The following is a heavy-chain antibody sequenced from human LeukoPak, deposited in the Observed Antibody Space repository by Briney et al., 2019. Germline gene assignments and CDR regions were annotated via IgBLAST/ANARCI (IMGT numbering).Heavy chain of an antibody. CDR1: GGSFSNYY. CDR3: ARRWNYGRNYYIDV. Sequence: PSETLSLTCAVYGGSFSNYYWSWIRQPPGKGLEWIREINDSGRTNYNPSLMSRVTVSVDTSKNQFSLRLTSVTATDTAVYYCARRWNYGRNYYIDVWGNGATVSVSS. J-gene: IGHJ6*03. V-gene: IGHV4-34*01. CDR2: INDSGRT. D-gene: IGHD1-7*01.